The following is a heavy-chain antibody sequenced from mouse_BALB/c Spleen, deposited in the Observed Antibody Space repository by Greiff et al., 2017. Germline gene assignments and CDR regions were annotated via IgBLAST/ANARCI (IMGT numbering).Heavy chain of an antibody. CDR3: ARRVTTVVAPGARDY. CDR2: IHPSASET. J-gene: IGHJ4*01. CDR1: GYSFPSYW. D-gene: IGHD1-1*01. V-gene: IGHV1-74*01. Sequence: QVQLKQPGAELVRPGASVKLSCKASGYSFPSYWLNWVKQRPGQGLAWIGMIHPSASETRLNQKFKDKATLTVDKSSSTAYMQLSSPTSEDSAVYYCARRVTTVVAPGARDYWGQGTSVTVSS.